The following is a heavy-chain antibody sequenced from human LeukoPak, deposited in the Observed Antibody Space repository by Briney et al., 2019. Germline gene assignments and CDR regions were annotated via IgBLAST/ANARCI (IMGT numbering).Heavy chain of an antibody. CDR3: ARSDYDILTGPDY. V-gene: IGHV1-2*02. J-gene: IGHJ4*02. CDR1: GYTFTGYY. CDR2: INPNSGGT. Sequence: ASVKVSCKASGYTFTGYYMHWVRQAPGQGLEWMGWINPNSGGTNYAQKFQGRVTMTRDTSISTAYMELSRLRSDDTAVYYCARSDYDILTGPDYWGQGTLVTVSS. D-gene: IGHD3-9*01.